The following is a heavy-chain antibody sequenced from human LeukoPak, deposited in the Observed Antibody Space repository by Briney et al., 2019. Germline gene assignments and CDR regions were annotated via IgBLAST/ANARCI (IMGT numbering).Heavy chain of an antibody. V-gene: IGHV3-21*01. D-gene: IGHD6-19*01. CDR2: ISSSSSYM. Sequence: GGSLRLSCAASGFTFSSYTMTWVRQAPGKGLEWVSCISSSSSYMYYRDTLKGRFTISRDNAKNSLYLQMDNLRGEDTAIYYCARALTPASGWLGSWGQGTLVTVSS. J-gene: IGHJ5*01. CDR1: GFTFSSYT. CDR3: ARALTPASGWLGS.